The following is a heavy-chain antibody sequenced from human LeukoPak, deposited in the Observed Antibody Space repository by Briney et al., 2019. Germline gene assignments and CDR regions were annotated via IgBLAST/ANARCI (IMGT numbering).Heavy chain of an antibody. CDR3: ASLHGGYDHRGAFDI. CDR1: GYTFTSYG. J-gene: IGHJ3*02. V-gene: IGHV1-18*01. Sequence: GASVKVSCKASGYTFTSYGISWVRQAPGQGLEWMGWISAYNGNTNYAQKLQGRVTMTTDTSTSTAYMELRSLRSDDTAVYYCASLHGGYDHRGAFDIWGQGTMVTVSS. D-gene: IGHD5-12*01. CDR2: ISAYNGNT.